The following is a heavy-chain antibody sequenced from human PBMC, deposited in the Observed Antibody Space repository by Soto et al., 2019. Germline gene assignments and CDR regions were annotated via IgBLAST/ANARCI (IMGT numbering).Heavy chain of an antibody. V-gene: IGHV3-30-3*01. CDR1: GFTFSSYA. J-gene: IGHJ4*02. CDR2: ISYDGSNK. CDR3: ARSYDSSGYYPVYFDY. Sequence: QVQLVESGGGVVQPGRSLRLSCAASGFTFSSYAMHWVRQAPGKGLEWVAVISYDGSNKYYADSVKGRFTISRDNSKNALYLQMNGLRAEDTAVYYCARSYDSSGYYPVYFDYWGQGTLVTVSS. D-gene: IGHD3-22*01.